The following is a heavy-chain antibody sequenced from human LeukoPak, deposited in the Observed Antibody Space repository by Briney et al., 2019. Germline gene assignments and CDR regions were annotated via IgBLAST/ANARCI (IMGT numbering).Heavy chain of an antibody. D-gene: IGHD6-13*01. V-gene: IGHV3-30*02. Sequence: GGPLRLSCAASGFSFSSYGMHWVRRAPGKRLERVTFIRYDGSNKYYADSVKGRFTISRDNSKNTLYLQMNSLRTEDTAVYYCAKDSSGSSWYWVYWGQGTLVTVSS. CDR2: IRYDGSNK. CDR1: GFSFSSYG. CDR3: AKDSSGSSWYWVY. J-gene: IGHJ4*02.